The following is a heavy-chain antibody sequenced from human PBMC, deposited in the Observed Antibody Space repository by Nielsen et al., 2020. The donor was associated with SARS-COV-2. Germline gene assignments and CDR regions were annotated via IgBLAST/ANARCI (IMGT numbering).Heavy chain of an antibody. J-gene: IGHJ4*02. CDR1: GYTFTNYV. Sequence: ASVKVSCKASGYTFTNYVIHWVRQAPGQRLEWMGWINAGNGDTKYSQKFQGRVTITRDTSASTAYMELSSLRSEDTAVYYCARGWPVRGIIGSMTNRRTFDHWGQGTLVTVSS. D-gene: IGHD3-10*01. CDR2: INAGNGDT. CDR3: ARGWPVRGIIGSMTNRRTFDH. V-gene: IGHV1-3*01.